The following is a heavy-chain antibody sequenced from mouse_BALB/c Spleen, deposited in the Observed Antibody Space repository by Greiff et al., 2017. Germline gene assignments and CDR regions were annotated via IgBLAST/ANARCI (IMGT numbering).Heavy chain of an antibody. CDR1: GFTFSSYG. J-gene: IGHJ3*02. CDR2: ISSGGSYT. V-gene: IGHV5-6*01. CDR3: ARQGLRA. Sequence: EVQLVESGGDLVKPGGSLKLSCAASGFTFSSYGMSWVRQTPDKRLEWVATISSGGSYTYYPDSVKGRFTISRDNAKNTLYLQMSSLKSEDTAMYYCARQGLRAWGQGTLVTVSA. D-gene: IGHD2-4*01.